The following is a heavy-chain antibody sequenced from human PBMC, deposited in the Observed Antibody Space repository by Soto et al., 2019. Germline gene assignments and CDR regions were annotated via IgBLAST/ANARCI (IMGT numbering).Heavy chain of an antibody. V-gene: IGHV3-15*01. J-gene: IGHJ4*02. D-gene: IGHD2-8*02. CDR2: IKSKNDGGTT. Sequence: EVQLVESGGGLVKPGGSLRLSCAASGFTFSNAWMSWVRQAPGKGLEWVGRIKSKNDGGTTDYAAPVKGRFTISRDDSKNTLYLQMNSLKTEDTAVYYCTTDLDAPVLSLSECWGQGTLVIVSS. CDR1: GFTFSNAW. CDR3: TTDLDAPVLSLSEC.